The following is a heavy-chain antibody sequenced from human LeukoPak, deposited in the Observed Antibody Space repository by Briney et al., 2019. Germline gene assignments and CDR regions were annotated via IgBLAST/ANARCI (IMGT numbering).Heavy chain of an antibody. V-gene: IGHV3-21*01. D-gene: IGHD3-16*01. J-gene: IGHJ4*02. CDR1: GFPFRTYS. Sequence: GGSLRLSCAASGFPFRTYSMNWVRQAPGKGLEWVSSITSSSSYIYYADSVKGRFTISRDNAKNSLYLQMSSLRAEDTAVYYCARVNGLYYFDYWGQGTLVTVSS. CDR3: ARVNGLYYFDY. CDR2: ITSSSSYI.